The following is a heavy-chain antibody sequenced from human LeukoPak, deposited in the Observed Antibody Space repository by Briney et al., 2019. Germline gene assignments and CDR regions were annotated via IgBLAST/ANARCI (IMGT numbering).Heavy chain of an antibody. Sequence: GSLRLSCAASGFTFTNYGMSWVRQAPGKGLEWVSSISSTGGTTYYADSVKGRFTISRDNSKNTLYLQMNSLRAEDTAIYYCAKNGDRGAYCTGGTCYPYFYYYMDVWGKGTTVTI. CDR2: ISSTGGTT. D-gene: IGHD2-15*01. CDR1: GFTFTNYG. V-gene: IGHV3-23*01. J-gene: IGHJ6*03. CDR3: AKNGDRGAYCTGGTCYPYFYYYMDV.